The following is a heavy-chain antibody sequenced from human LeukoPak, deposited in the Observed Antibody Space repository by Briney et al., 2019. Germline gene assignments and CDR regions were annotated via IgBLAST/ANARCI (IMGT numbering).Heavy chain of an antibody. J-gene: IGHJ6*02. V-gene: IGHV1-24*01. CDR3: ARGAVRGVIVDYYYYGMDV. CDR1: GYTLTELS. Sequence: GASVKVSCKVSGYTLTELSMHWVRQAPGKGLEWMGGFDPEDGETIYAQKFQGRVTMTEDTSTDTAYMELSSLRSEDTAVYYCARGAVRGVIVDYYYYGMDVWGQGTTVTVSS. CDR2: FDPEDGET. D-gene: IGHD3-10*01.